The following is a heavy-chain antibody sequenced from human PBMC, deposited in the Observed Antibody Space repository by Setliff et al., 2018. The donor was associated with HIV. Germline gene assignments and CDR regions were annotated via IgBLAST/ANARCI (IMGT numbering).Heavy chain of an antibody. CDR1: GGSFSGYY. V-gene: IGHV4-34*01. CDR3: ARQHGDYAFGS. J-gene: IGHJ5*01. CDR2: INHSGST. Sequence: PSETLSLTCAVYGGSFSGYYWSWIRQPPGKGLEWIGEINHSGSTNYNPSLKSRVTISVDTSKNQFSLKLSSVTAADTAVYYCARQHGDYAFGSWGQGTLVTVSS. D-gene: IGHD4-17*01.